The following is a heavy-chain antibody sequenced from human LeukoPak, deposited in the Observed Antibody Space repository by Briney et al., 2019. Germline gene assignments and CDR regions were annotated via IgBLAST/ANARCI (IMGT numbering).Heavy chain of an antibody. J-gene: IGHJ4*02. Sequence: GASVKVSCKASGYTFTGYYMHWVRQAPGQGLEWMGWINPNSGGTNYAQKFQGRVTMTRDTSISTAYMELSRLRSDDTAVYYCARDLAPDYYDSSGYPDYWGQGTLVTVSS. CDR2: INPNSGGT. V-gene: IGHV1-2*02. D-gene: IGHD3-22*01. CDR1: GYTFTGYY. CDR3: ARDLAPDYYDSSGYPDY.